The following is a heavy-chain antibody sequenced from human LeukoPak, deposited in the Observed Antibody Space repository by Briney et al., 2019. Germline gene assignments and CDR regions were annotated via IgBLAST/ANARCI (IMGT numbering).Heavy chain of an antibody. J-gene: IGHJ4*02. D-gene: IGHD3-16*01. CDR3: ARGYDYVLPYFDY. Sequence: SETLSLTCAVSGGSISSSNWWSWVRQPPGKGLEWIGEIYHSGSTNYNPSLKSRVTISVDTSKNQFSLKLGSVTAADTAVYYCARGYDYVLPYFDYWGQGTLVTVSS. CDR2: IYHSGST. CDR1: GGSISSSNW. V-gene: IGHV4-4*02.